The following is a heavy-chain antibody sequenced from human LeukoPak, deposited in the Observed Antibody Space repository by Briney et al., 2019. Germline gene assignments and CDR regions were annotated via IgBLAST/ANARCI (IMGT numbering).Heavy chain of an antibody. CDR2: ISSSSSTI. CDR1: GFTFSSYS. Sequence: GGSLRLSCAASGFTFSSYSMNWVRQAPGKGLEWVSYISSSSSTIYYADSVKGRFTISRDNSKNTLYLQMNSLRAEDTAVYYCAKDTYYYDSSGFFDYWGQGTLVTVSS. V-gene: IGHV3-48*01. J-gene: IGHJ4*02. D-gene: IGHD3-22*01. CDR3: AKDTYYYDSSGFFDY.